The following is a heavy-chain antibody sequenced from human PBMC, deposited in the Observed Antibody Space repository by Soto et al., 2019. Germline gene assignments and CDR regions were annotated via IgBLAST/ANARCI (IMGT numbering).Heavy chain of an antibody. J-gene: IGHJ4*02. Sequence: EVQLLESGGGLVQPGGSLRLSCAASGFTFSSYAMSWVRQAPGKGLDWVSAISGSGAGTYYAGSVKGRFTISRDNSNNTLYLQMNSLRAEDTAVYYCAKEGGSGGSCQPVYWGQGTLVTVSS. V-gene: IGHV3-23*01. CDR1: GFTFSSYA. CDR2: ISGSGAGT. CDR3: AKEGGSGGSCQPVY. D-gene: IGHD2-15*01.